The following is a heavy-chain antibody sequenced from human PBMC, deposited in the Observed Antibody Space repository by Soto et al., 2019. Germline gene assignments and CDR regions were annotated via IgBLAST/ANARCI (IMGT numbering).Heavy chain of an antibody. Sequence: EVQLVESGGGLVQPGGSLRLSCAASGFTFSSYSMNWVRQAPGKGLEWVSYISSSSSTIYYADSVKGRFTISRDNAKNSRYLQTNSLRAEDTAVYYCARSTRRQWLFEGRVGMDVWGQGTTVTVSS. CDR1: GFTFSSYS. CDR3: ARSTRRQWLFEGRVGMDV. J-gene: IGHJ6*02. D-gene: IGHD6-19*01. V-gene: IGHV3-48*01. CDR2: ISSSSSTI.